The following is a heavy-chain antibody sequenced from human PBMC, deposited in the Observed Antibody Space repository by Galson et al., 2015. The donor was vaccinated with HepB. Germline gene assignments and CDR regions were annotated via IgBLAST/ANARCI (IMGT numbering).Heavy chain of an antibody. V-gene: IGHV3-30*04. CDR2: ISYDGSNK. Sequence: SLRLSCAASGFTFSSYAMHWVRQAPGKGLEWVAVISYDGSNKYYADSVKGRFTISRDNSKNTLYLQMNSLRAEDTAVYYCARMYSSGWALDYWGQGTLVTVSS. CDR1: GFTFSSYA. D-gene: IGHD6-19*01. CDR3: ARMYSSGWALDY. J-gene: IGHJ4*02.